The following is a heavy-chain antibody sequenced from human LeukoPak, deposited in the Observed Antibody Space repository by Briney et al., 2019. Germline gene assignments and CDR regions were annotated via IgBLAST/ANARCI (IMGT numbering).Heavy chain of an antibody. V-gene: IGHV3-23*01. J-gene: IGHJ4*02. CDR1: GFTFSNYG. CDR3: ARLGVPYGDLYYFDY. D-gene: IGHD4-17*01. CDR2: ISGSGSST. Sequence: PGGSLRLSCAASGFTFSNYGMSWVRQAPGKGLEWVSSISGSGSSTYYADPVKGRFTISRDNSKNTLSLQMNSLRAEDTAVYYCARLGVPYGDLYYFDYWGQGTLVTVSS.